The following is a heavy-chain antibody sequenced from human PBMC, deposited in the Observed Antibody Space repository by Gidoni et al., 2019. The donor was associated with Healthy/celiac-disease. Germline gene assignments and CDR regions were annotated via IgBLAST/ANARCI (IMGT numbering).Heavy chain of an antibody. V-gene: IGHV1-3*01. CDR2: INAGNGNT. Sequence: QVQLVQSGAEVKKPGASVKVSCKASGYPFTSYAMHWVRQAPGQRLEWMGWINAGNGNTKDSQKFQGRVTITRDTSASTAYMELSSLRSEDTAVYYCARRVIGSLGELSLFDYWGQGTLVTVSS. D-gene: IGHD3-16*02. CDR1: GYPFTSYA. J-gene: IGHJ4*02. CDR3: ARRVIGSLGELSLFDY.